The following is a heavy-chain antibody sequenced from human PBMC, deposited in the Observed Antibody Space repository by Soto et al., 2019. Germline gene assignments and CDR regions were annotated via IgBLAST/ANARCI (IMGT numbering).Heavy chain of an antibody. V-gene: IGHV1-18*01. CDR1: GYTFTSYD. Sequence: ASVKVSCKASGYTFTSYDINWVRQAPGQGLEWMGWINTYNGNTNHAQKLQGRVAMTTDTSTSTAYMELRSLRSDDTAVYYCARGVGSGTYYNQYNWFDPWGQGTLVTVSP. D-gene: IGHD3-10*01. J-gene: IGHJ5*02. CDR3: ARGVGSGTYYNQYNWFDP. CDR2: INTYNGNT.